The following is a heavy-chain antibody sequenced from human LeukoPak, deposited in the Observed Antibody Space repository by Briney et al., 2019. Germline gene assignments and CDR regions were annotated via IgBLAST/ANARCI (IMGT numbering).Heavy chain of an antibody. CDR2: ISGSGGST. D-gene: IGHD6-19*01. J-gene: IGHJ3*02. CDR1: GFTFSSYA. CDR3: AKDRDSSGWYDAFDI. Sequence: GGSLRLSCAASGFTFSSYAMTWVRQAPGKGLEWVSAISGSGGSTYYADSVKGRFTISRDNSKNTLYLQMNSLRAEDTAVYYCAKDRDSSGWYDAFDIWGQGTMVTVSS. V-gene: IGHV3-23*01.